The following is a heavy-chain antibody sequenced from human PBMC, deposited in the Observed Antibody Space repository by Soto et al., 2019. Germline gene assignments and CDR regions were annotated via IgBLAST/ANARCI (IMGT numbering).Heavy chain of an antibody. J-gene: IGHJ5*02. D-gene: IGHD3-22*01. Sequence: SETLSLTCSVSGGSLSNYYWSWTRQSPGKGLEWIGYIYYAGTTAHNPSLKRRVTISLDTAKNQFSLKLDSVTAADTATYYCARLGGYYHAIYSWAPRTPVPVSS. CDR3: ARLGGYYHAIYS. V-gene: IGHV4-59*08. CDR2: IYYAGTT. CDR1: GGSLSNYY.